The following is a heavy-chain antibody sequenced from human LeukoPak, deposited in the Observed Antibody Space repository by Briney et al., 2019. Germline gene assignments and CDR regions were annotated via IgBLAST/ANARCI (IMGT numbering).Heavy chain of an antibody. CDR1: GFTFSDNY. CDR2: ISSSGSI. D-gene: IGHD3-22*01. CDR3: ARDWRDSSGKFPNDAFDI. J-gene: IGHJ3*02. Sequence: GGSLRLSCAASGFTFSDNYMSWIRQAPGKGLEWVSYISSSGSIYYADSVKGRFTISRDNAKNSLYLQMNSLRAEDTAVYYCARDWRDSSGKFPNDAFDIWCQGTMVTVSS. V-gene: IGHV3-11*04.